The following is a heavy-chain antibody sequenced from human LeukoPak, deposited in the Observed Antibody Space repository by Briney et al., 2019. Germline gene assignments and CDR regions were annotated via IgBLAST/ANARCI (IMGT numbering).Heavy chain of an antibody. Sequence: ASVKVSCKASGSIFTNYAISWVRQAPGQGLEWMGWISVNNGYTHYAQKFQDRVTMTTDTSTSTAYMEVRSLTSDDTAVYYCQRITIFGVIIDFDYWGQGSLVTVSS. CDR3: QRITIFGVIIDFDY. CDR1: GSIFTNYA. J-gene: IGHJ4*02. V-gene: IGHV1-18*01. CDR2: ISVNNGYT. D-gene: IGHD3-3*01.